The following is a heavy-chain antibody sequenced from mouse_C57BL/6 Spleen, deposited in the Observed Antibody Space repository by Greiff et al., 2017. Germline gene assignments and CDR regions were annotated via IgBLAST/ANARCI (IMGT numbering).Heavy chain of an antibody. J-gene: IGHJ4*01. D-gene: IGHD2-5*01. V-gene: IGHV1-61*01. CDR1: GYTFTSYW. Sequence: QVQLKQPGAELVRPGSSVKLSCKASGYTFTSYWMDWVKQRPGQGLEWIGNIYPSDSETHYNQKFKDKATLTVDKSSSTAYMQLRSLTSEDSAVYYCARSGSNYDYAMDYWGQGTSVTVSS. CDR2: IYPSDSET. CDR3: ARSGSNYDYAMDY.